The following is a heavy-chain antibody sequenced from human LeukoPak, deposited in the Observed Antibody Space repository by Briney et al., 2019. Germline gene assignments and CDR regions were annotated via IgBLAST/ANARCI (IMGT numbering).Heavy chain of an antibody. J-gene: IGHJ4*02. CDR3: ARVAYSYGPFDY. CDR1: GFSFKDYN. Sequence: PGRSLRLSCAASGFSFKDYNMHWVRQAPGKGLEWVAVITYDGSNKYYTDSVKGRFTISRDNSKSTLYLQMNSLRSEDTAVYYCARVAYSYGPFDYWGQGTLVTVSS. V-gene: IGHV3-30*03. D-gene: IGHD5-18*01. CDR2: ITYDGSNK.